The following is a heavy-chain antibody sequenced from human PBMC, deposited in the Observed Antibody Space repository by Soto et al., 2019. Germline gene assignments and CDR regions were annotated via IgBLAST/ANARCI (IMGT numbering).Heavy chain of an antibody. CDR2: ICCSGNT. V-gene: IGHV4-39*01. CDR3: GRQLNDYHGCFDP. J-gene: IGHJ5*02. D-gene: IGHD4-17*01. CDR1: GGSTSSSSYY. Sequence: QLQLQESGPGLVKTSETLSLPCTVSGGSTSSSSYYWGWIRQSPGKGMEWIGSICCSGNTHYNPSLKSRISISVDTSKNEFSLKLSSVTATDMAVDYFGRQLNDYHGCFDPWVQGTLVTVSS.